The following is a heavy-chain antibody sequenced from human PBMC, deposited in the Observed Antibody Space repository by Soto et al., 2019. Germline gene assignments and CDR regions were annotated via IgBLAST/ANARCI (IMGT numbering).Heavy chain of an antibody. Sequence: QVQLVQSGAEVKKPGSSVKVSCKASGGTFSSYTISWVRQAPGQGLEWVGRIIPILGIANYAQKFQGRVTITADKTTSTAYMELSSLRSEDTAVYYCARAGGRPYDYWGQGTLVTVSS. CDR3: ARAGGRPYDY. V-gene: IGHV1-69*02. J-gene: IGHJ4*02. CDR2: IIPILGIA. CDR1: GGTFSSYT.